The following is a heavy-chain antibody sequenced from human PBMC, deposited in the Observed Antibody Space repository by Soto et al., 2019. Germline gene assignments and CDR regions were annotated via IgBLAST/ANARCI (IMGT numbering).Heavy chain of an antibody. CDR2: IYPGDSDT. CDR1: GYSFTSYW. V-gene: IGHV5-51*01. Sequence: GASLKISCKGSGYSFTSYWIGWVRQMPGKGLEWMGIIYPGDSDTRYSPSFQGQVTISADKSISTAYLQWSSLKASDTAMYYCAIQSGPGGDYYYGMDVWGQGTTVTVSS. CDR3: AIQSGPGGDYYYGMDV. D-gene: IGHD3-16*01. J-gene: IGHJ6*02.